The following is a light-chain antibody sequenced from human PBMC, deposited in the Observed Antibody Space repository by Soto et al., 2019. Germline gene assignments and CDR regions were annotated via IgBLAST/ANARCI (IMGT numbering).Light chain of an antibody. CDR3: PQCDCFLT. CDR1: QDIKNY. CDR2: EAS. Sequence: DIQMTQSPSSLSASVGDRVTITCQASQDIKNYLNWEQQKPGKAPKLLIYEASNLETGVPSRFKGSGFWGNFTFTIRRLQPEDNVKSFCPQCDCFLTFGGRTRIEIK. J-gene: IGKJ5*01. V-gene: IGKV1-33*01.